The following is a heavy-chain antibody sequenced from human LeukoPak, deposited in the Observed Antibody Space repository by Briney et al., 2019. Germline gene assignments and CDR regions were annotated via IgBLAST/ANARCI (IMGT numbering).Heavy chain of an antibody. J-gene: IGHJ4*02. D-gene: IGHD3-10*01. CDR3: ASRAMVRGYYFDY. V-gene: IGHV5-51*01. CDR1: GYSFTSYC. CDR2: IYPGDSDT. Sequence: GESLKISCKGSGYSFTSYCIACVRQMPGKGLEWMGIIYPGDSDTRYSSSFQGQVTISADKSITTAYLQWSSLKASDTALYYCASRAMVRGYYFDYWGQGTLVTVSS.